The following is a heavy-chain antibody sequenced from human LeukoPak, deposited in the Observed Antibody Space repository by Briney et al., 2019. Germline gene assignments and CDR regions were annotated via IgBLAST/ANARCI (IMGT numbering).Heavy chain of an antibody. CDR2: MNPNSGNT. CDR3: ARASSGYLAYDYYGMDV. CDR1: GYTFTSYD. V-gene: IGHV1-8*01. Sequence: ASVKVSCKASGYTFTSYDINWVRQATGQGLEWMGWMNPNSGNTGYAQKFQGRVTMTRNTSISTAYMELSSLRSADTAVYYCARASSGYLAYDYYGMDVWGQGTTVTVSS. J-gene: IGHJ6*02. D-gene: IGHD5-12*01.